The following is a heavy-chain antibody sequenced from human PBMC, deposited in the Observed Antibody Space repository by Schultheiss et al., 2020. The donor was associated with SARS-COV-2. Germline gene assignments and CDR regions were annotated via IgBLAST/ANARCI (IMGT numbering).Heavy chain of an antibody. CDR3: AKGAVADPNWFDP. CDR1: GGTFSSNA. V-gene: IGHV1-69*13. J-gene: IGHJ5*02. CDR2: LIPIFGTA. D-gene: IGHD6-19*01. Sequence: SVKVSCKASGGTFSSNAISWVRQAPGQGLEWMGGLIPIFGTANYAQKFQGRVTITADESTSTAYMELSSLRSEDTAVYYCAKGAVADPNWFDPWGQGTLVTVSS.